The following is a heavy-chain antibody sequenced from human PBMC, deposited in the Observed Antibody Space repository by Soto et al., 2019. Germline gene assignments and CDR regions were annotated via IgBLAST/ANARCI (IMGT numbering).Heavy chain of an antibody. CDR1: GGSISSGGYY. CDR2: IYDSGST. D-gene: IGHD3-22*01. CDR3: ARGYYDSSGYYDAFDI. J-gene: IGHJ3*02. V-gene: IGHV4-31*03. Sequence: QVQLQESGPGLVKPSQTLSLTCTVSGGSISSGGYYWSWIRQHPGKGLEWIGYIYDSGSTYYNPSLKSRVTISVDTSKNQFSLKLSYVTAADTAVYYCARGYYDSSGYYDAFDIWGQGTMVTVSS.